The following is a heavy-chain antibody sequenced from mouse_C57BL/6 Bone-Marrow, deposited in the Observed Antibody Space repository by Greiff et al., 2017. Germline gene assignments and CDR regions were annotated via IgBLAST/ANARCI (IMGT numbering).Heavy chain of an antibody. Sequence: EVQWVESGGGLVKPGGSLKLSCAASGFTFSSYTMSWVRQTPEKRLEWVATISGGGGNTYCPDSVKGRFTISRDNAKNTLYLQMSSLRSEDTALYYCARRLGGYWGQGTTLTVSS. CDR1: GFTFSSYT. CDR2: ISGGGGNT. CDR3: ARRLGGY. V-gene: IGHV5-9*01. D-gene: IGHD3-1*01. J-gene: IGHJ2*01.